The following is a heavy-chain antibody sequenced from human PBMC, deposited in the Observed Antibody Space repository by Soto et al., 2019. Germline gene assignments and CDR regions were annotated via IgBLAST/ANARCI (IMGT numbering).Heavy chain of an antibody. J-gene: IGHJ5*02. D-gene: IGHD6-13*01. CDR1: GYSFTSYW. CDR2: IFPGDLDT. Sequence: MNISCKGSGYSFTSYWIGWVRQMPGKGLEGMGIIFPGDLDTRSSPSFQGQVTISAANSISTAYRQWSSLKASDTAMYYGARRNGYAWQQLELTWFDHWGQGTSVTV. CDR3: ARRNGYAWQQLELTWFDH. V-gene: IGHV5-51*01.